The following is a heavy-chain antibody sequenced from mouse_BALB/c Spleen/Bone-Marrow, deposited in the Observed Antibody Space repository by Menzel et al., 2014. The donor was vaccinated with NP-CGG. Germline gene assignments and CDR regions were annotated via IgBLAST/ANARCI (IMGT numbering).Heavy chain of an antibody. CDR3: AGGIRGSGMDY. CDR2: ISNGGGST. V-gene: IGHV5-12-2*01. D-gene: IGHD3-2*02. CDR1: GFTFSSYT. J-gene: IGHJ4*01. Sequence: EVKLVDSGGGLVQPGGSLKLSCAASGFTFSSYTMSWVRQTPEKRLEWVAHISNGGGSTYYPDTVKGRFTISRDNAKNTLYLQMSSLKSEDTAMYYCAGGIRGSGMDYWGQGTSVTVSS.